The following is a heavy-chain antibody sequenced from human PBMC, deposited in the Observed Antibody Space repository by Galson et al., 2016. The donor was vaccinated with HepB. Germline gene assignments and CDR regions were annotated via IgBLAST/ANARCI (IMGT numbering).Heavy chain of an antibody. J-gene: IGHJ6*04. D-gene: IGHD4/OR15-4a*01. V-gene: IGHV3-13*01. CDR1: GFTFSIHD. CDR3: ARGKSLLTMPWNYGLDV. CDR2: IETAGDT. Sequence: SLRLSCAASGFTFSIHDMHWVRQAPGKGLEWVSAIETAGDTYYPDSVKGRFTISRENAKNPLYLQMNSLRAGDTAVYYCARGKSLLTMPWNYGLDVWGKGTTVSVSS.